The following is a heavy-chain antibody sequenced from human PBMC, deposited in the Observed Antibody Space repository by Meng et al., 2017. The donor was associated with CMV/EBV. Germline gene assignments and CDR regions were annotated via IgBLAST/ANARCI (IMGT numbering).Heavy chain of an antibody. D-gene: IGHD3-10*01. J-gene: IGHJ4*02. Sequence: QLVHARAEVTKPGTSSKCSCKAPGHTFTSYGISWLRQATRQGLEWMGWISAYNGNTNYAQKLQGRVTMTTDTSTSTAYMELRSLRSDDTAVYYCARDRTMVRGVTGYWGQGTLVTVSS. CDR1: GHTFTSYG. CDR2: ISAYNGNT. V-gene: IGHV1-18*01. CDR3: ARDRTMVRGVTGY.